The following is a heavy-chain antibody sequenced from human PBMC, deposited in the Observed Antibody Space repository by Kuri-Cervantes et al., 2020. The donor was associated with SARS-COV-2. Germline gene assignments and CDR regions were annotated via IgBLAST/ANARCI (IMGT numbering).Heavy chain of an antibody. CDR3: ARGPVYYFDY. CDR1: GFTFSDYY. J-gene: IGHJ4*02. Sequence: ESLKISCAASGFTFSDYYMTWIRQAPGKGLEWIGYIYYSGSTNYNPSLKSRVTISVDTSKNQFSLKLSSVTAADTAVYYCARGPVYYFDYWGQGTLVTVSS. V-gene: IGHV4-59*01. CDR2: IYYSGST.